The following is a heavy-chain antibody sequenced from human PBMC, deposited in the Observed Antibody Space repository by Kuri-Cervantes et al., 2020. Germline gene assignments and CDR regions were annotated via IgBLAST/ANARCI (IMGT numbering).Heavy chain of an antibody. J-gene: IGHJ6*02. CDR2: ISSSSSYI. D-gene: IGHD4-23*01. CDR1: GFTFSSYS. CDR3: ARGGGNSLDYYGMDV. V-gene: IGHV3-21*01. Sequence: LKISCAASGFTFSSYSMNWVRQAPGKGLEWVSSISSSSSYIYYADSVKGRFIISRDNAKNSLYLQMNSLRAEDTAVYYCARGGGNSLDYYGMDVWGQGTTVTVSS.